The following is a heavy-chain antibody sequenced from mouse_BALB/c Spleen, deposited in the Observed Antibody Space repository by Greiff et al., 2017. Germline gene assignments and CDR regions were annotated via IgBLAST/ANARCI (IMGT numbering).Heavy chain of an antibody. CDR1: GYSITSDYA. CDR3: ARCMITTYYYAMDY. V-gene: IGHV3-2*02. D-gene: IGHD2-4*01. J-gene: IGHJ4*01. CDR2: ISYSGST. Sequence: EVQGVESGPGLVKPSQSLSLTCTVTGYSITSDYAWNWIRQFPGNKLEWMGYISYSGSTSYNPSLKSRISITRDTSKNQFFLQLNSVTTEDTATYYCARCMITTYYYAMDYWGQGTSVTVSS.